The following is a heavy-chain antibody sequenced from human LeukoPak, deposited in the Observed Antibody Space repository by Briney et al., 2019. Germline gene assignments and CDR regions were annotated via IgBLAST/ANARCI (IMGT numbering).Heavy chain of an antibody. CDR1: GFTVSSNY. D-gene: IGHD6-19*01. V-gene: IGHV3-53*01. J-gene: IGHJ4*02. CDR2: IYSGGST. CDR3: ASSIAVAGFDY. Sequence: PGGSLRLSCAASGFTVSSNYMSWVRQAPGKGLEWVSVIYSGGSTYYADSVKGRFTISRDNSKNTLYLQMNSLRAEDTAVYYCASSIAVAGFDYWGQGTLVTVSS.